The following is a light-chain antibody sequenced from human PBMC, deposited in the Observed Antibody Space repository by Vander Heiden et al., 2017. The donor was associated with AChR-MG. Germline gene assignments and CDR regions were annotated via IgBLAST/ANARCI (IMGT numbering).Light chain of an antibody. CDR1: QTIGYW. CDR2: KAS. CDR3: QQYSSNSWT. J-gene: IGKJ1*01. Sequence: DIQMTQSPSTLSASVGDRVIITCRASQTIGYWLAWYQQKPGKAPNRLIYKASNLESLVPSRFSGSGSGTDFTLTISSLQPDDFATYYCQQYSSNSWTFGQGTKVEIK. V-gene: IGKV1-5*03.